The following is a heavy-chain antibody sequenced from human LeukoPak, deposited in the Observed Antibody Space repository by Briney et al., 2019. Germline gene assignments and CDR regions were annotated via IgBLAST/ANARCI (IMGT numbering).Heavy chain of an antibody. CDR3: ARGYTYYYDSSGQEAFDI. Sequence: SETLSLTCTVPGGSISSYYWSWIRQPAGKGLEWIGRIYTSGGTNYNPSLKSRVTMSVDTSKNQFSLKLSSVTAADTAVYYCARGYTYYYDSSGQEAFDIWGQGTMVTVSS. CDR1: GGSISSYY. CDR2: IYTSGGT. J-gene: IGHJ3*02. V-gene: IGHV4-4*07. D-gene: IGHD3-22*01.